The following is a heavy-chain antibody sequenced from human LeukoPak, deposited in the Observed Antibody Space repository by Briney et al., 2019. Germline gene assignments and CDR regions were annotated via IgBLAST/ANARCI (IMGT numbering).Heavy chain of an antibody. CDR2: IYNSRST. Sequence: KPSETLSLTCTVSGGSISSYYWTWIRQPPGKGLEGIGYIYNSRSTNYNPSLKSRVTISVDTSKNQFSLKVNSVTAADTAVYYCARRNILTEGEAFDIWGQGTMVTVSS. CDR3: ARRNILTEGEAFDI. V-gene: IGHV4-59*08. D-gene: IGHD3-9*01. J-gene: IGHJ3*02. CDR1: GGSISSYY.